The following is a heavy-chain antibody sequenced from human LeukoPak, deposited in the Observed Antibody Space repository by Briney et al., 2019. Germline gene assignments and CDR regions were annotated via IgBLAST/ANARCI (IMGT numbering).Heavy chain of an antibody. D-gene: IGHD3-22*01. CDR1: GGTFSSYA. CDR2: IIPIFGTA. Sequence: ASVKVSCKASGGTFSSYAISWVRQAPGQGLEWMGGIIPIFGTANYAQKFQGRVTITTDESTSTAYMELSSLRSEDTAVYYCARVSYYDSSGDTADYWGQGTLVTVSS. J-gene: IGHJ4*02. CDR3: ARVSYYDSSGDTADY. V-gene: IGHV1-69*05.